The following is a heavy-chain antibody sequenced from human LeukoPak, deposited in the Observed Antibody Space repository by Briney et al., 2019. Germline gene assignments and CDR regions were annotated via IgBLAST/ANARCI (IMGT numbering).Heavy chain of an antibody. V-gene: IGHV4-30-4*01. CDR1: GGSFSGYY. J-gene: IGHJ4*02. CDR2: IYYRAST. Sequence: PSETLSLTCAVYGGSFSGYYWSWIRQAPGKGLEWLSYIYYRASTYYNPSLKTPVTISLATSNNQFSLKLSSVTAADTAVYYCARVRFLERLPDYWGQGTLVTVSS. D-gene: IGHD3-3*01. CDR3: ARVRFLERLPDY.